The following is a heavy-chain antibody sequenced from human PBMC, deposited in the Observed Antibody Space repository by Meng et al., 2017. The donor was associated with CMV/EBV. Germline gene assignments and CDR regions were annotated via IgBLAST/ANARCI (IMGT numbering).Heavy chain of an antibody. J-gene: IGHJ5*02. Sequence: QAQLQPLGAGLWKPSETLPLTCAGYGGSLRGYYRSWIRQPPGKGLEWIGEINHSGSTNYNPSLKSRVTISVDTSKNQFSLKLSSVTAADTAVYYCARKRYWLLYPWFDPWGQGTLVTVSS. V-gene: IGHV4-34*01. CDR3: ARKRYWLLYPWFDP. CDR2: INHSGST. D-gene: IGHD3-9*01. CDR1: GGSLRGYY.